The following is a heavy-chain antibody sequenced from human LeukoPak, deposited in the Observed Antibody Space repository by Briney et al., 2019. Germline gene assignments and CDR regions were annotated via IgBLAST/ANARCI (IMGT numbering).Heavy chain of an antibody. Sequence: PGGSLRLSCAASGFTFSSYGMHWVRQAPGEGLEWVAVIWYDGSNKYYADSVKGRFTISRDNSKNTLYLQMNSLRAEDTAVCYCAKDDLRVYYYDSSGYGYFQHWGQGTLVTVSS. J-gene: IGHJ1*01. CDR2: IWYDGSNK. V-gene: IGHV3-33*06. CDR1: GFTFSSYG. CDR3: AKDDLRVYYYDSSGYGYFQH. D-gene: IGHD3-22*01.